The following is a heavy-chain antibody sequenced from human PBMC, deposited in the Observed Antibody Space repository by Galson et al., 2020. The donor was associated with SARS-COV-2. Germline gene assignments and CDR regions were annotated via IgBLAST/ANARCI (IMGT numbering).Heavy chain of an antibody. V-gene: IGHV4-34*01. Sequence: SETLSLTCAVYGGSFSGYYWSWIRQPPGKGLEWIGEINHSGSTNYNPSLKRRVTISVDTSKNQFSLKLSSVTAAATAVYYCARGEYSSGWYGIKDYFDYWGQGTLVTVSS. CDR3: ARGEYSSGWYGIKDYFDY. CDR1: GGSFSGYY. CDR2: INHSGST. J-gene: IGHJ4*02. D-gene: IGHD6-19*01.